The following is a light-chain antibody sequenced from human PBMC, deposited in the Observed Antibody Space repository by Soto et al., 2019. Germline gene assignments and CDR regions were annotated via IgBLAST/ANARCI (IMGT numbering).Light chain of an antibody. CDR1: RSNVGSNS. V-gene: IGLV1-44*01. Sequence: QSVLTQPPSASGTPGQRVTISCSGSRSNVGSNSVNWYQQLPGTAPKLLIYSNNQRPSGVPDRFSGSESGTSASLAISGLQSEDEADYYCAAWDDSLNAWVFGGGTKLTVL. CDR2: SNN. CDR3: AAWDDSLNAWV. J-gene: IGLJ3*02.